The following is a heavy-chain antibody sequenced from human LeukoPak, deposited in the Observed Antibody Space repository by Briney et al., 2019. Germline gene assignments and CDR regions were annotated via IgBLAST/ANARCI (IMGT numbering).Heavy chain of an antibody. CDR3: ARDLTGWGAFDI. Sequence: GGSLRLSCAASGFTFSSYEMNWVRQAPGKGLEWVSYISSSGSTIYYADSVKGRFTISRDNAKNSLYLQMNSLRAEDTAVYYCARDLTGWGAFDIWGQGTMVTVSS. V-gene: IGHV3-48*03. CDR1: GFTFSSYE. J-gene: IGHJ3*02. D-gene: IGHD3-9*01. CDR2: ISSSGSTI.